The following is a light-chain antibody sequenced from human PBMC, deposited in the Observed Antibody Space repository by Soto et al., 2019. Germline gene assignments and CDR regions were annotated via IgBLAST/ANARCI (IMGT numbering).Light chain of an antibody. Sequence: SYELTQPPSVSVSPGQTASITCSGDKLGDKYASWYQQKPGQSPVLVIYQDTKRPSGIPERFSGSNSGNTATLTISGTQGMDEADYYCQAWDSSTHVVFGGGTQLTVL. CDR3: QAWDSSTHVV. J-gene: IGLJ2*01. V-gene: IGLV3-1*01. CDR2: QDT. CDR1: KLGDKY.